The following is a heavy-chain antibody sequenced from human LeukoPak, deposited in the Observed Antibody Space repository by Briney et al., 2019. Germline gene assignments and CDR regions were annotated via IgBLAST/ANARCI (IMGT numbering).Heavy chain of an antibody. J-gene: IGHJ4*02. CDR2: ISNSGSST. Sequence: PGGSLRLSCAASGFTFSTYAMSWVRQAPGRGLEWVSAISNSGSSTYCADSVKGRFTISRDTPKNTLYLQMNSLRAEDTAVYYCAKGRTLDYWGQGTLVTVSS. V-gene: IGHV3-23*01. CDR3: AKGRTLDY. CDR1: GFTFSTYA.